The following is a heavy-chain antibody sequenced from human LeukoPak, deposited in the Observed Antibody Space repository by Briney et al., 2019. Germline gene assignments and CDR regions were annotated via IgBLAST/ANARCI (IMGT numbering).Heavy chain of an antibody. CDR2: ISYDGSNK. Sequence: GGSLRLSCAASGFTFSSYGMHWVRQAPGKGLEWVAVISYDGSNKHYADSVKGRFTISRDNSKNTLYLQMNSLRAEDTAVYYCTRDSGYNAFDIWGQGTMVTVSS. J-gene: IGHJ3*02. D-gene: IGHD5-12*01. CDR3: TRDSGYNAFDI. CDR1: GFTFSSYG. V-gene: IGHV3-30*03.